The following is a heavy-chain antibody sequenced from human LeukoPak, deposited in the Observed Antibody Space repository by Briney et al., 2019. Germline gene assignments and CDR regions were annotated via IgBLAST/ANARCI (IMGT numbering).Heavy chain of an antibody. CDR2: IYSGGST. V-gene: IGHV3-NL1*01. CDR1: GFTFSSYG. Sequence: PGGSLRLSCAASGFTFSSYGMHWVRQAPGKGLEWVSVIYSGGSTYYADSVKGRFTISRDNSKNTLYLQMNSLRAEDTAVYYCARGLTGDVDYWGQGTLVTVSS. CDR3: ARGLTGDVDY. D-gene: IGHD7-27*01. J-gene: IGHJ4*02.